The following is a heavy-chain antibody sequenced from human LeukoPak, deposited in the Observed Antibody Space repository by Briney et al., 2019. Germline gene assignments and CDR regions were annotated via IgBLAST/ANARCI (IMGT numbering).Heavy chain of an antibody. J-gene: IGHJ3*02. D-gene: IGHD2-15*01. CDR2: IRCSRSTI. CDR3: ARDRRYCGGGSCYRPDAFDI. Sequence: GGSLRLSCAASGFTFSSYAMSWVRQAPGKGLEWVSYIRCSRSTIYYADSVKGRFTISRDSAKNSLYLQMNSLRDEDTAVYYCARDRRYCGGGSCYRPDAFDIWGQGTMVTV. V-gene: IGHV3-48*02. CDR1: GFTFSSYA.